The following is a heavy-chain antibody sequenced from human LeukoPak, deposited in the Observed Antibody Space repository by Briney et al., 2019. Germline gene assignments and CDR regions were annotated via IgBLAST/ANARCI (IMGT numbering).Heavy chain of an antibody. V-gene: IGHV4-34*01. CDR3: ARDRRNYYYYGMDV. Sequence: SGTLSLTCAVYGGSFSGYYWSWIRQPPGKGLEWIGEINHSGSTNYNPSLKSRVTISVDTSKNQFSLKLSSVTAADTGVYYCARDRRNYYYYGMDVWGQGTTVTVSS. CDR2: INHSGST. J-gene: IGHJ6*02. CDR1: GGSFSGYY.